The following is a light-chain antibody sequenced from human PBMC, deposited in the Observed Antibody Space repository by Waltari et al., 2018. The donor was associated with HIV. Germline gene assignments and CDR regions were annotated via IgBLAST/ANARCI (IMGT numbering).Light chain of an antibody. V-gene: IGLV1-40*01. CDR3: QSYDSSLTTWV. Sequence: QSVLTQPPSVSGAPGQRVTISCTGSASNLGAGYNVHWYQQFPGTAPKLLISLNPNRPPGVPDRVSGSNSGTSASLAIAGLQAEDEADYYCQSYDSSLTTWVFGGGTRLTVL. CDR1: ASNLGAGYN. J-gene: IGLJ3*02. CDR2: LNP.